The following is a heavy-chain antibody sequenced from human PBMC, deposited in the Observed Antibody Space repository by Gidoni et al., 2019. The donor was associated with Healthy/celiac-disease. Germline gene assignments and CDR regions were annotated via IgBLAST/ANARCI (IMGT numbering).Heavy chain of an antibody. D-gene: IGHD3-10*01. CDR1: GFTFSSYA. CDR3: AKDPRHYYGSGSYYHYYYYMDV. V-gene: IGHV3-23*01. J-gene: IGHJ6*03. CDR2: ISGSGGST. Sequence: EVQLLESGGGLVQPGGSLRLSCAASGFTFSSYAMSWVRQAPGKGLEWVSAISGSGGSTYYADSVKGRFTISRDNSKNTLYLQMNSLRAEDTAVYYCAKDPRHYYGSGSYYHYYYYMDVWGKGTTVTVSS.